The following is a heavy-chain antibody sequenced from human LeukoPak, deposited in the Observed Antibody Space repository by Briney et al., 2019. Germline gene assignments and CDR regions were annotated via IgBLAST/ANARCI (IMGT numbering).Heavy chain of an antibody. CDR1: GFTFSSYE. CDR2: IYSDGTG. V-gene: IGHV3-66*01. Sequence: GGSLRLSCAASGFTFSSYEMNWVRQAPGKGLEWVSLIYSDGTGYYADSVKGRFTISRDNSKNTLYLQMNSLRAEDTAVYYCARRERLGYSYGRGTLDIWGQGTMVTVSS. J-gene: IGHJ3*02. D-gene: IGHD5-18*01. CDR3: ARRERLGYSYGRGTLDI.